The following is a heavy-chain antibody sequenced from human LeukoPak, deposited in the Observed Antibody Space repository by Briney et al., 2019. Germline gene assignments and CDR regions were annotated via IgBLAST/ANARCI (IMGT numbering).Heavy chain of an antibody. Sequence: SETLSLTCIVSGGSISSSSYYWGWIRQPPGKGLEWIGSIYYSGSTYYNPSLKSRVTISVDTSKNQFSLKLSSVTAADTAVYYCARMHYYYYYMDVWGKGTTVTVSS. CDR3: ARMHYYYYYMDV. V-gene: IGHV4-39*07. J-gene: IGHJ6*03. CDR2: IYYSGST. CDR1: GGSISSSSYY.